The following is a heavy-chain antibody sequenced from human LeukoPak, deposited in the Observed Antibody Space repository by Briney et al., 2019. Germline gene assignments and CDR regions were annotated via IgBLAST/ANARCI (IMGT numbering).Heavy chain of an antibody. CDR2: INPSGGST. D-gene: IGHD6-13*01. CDR1: GYTFTSYY. J-gene: IGHJ5*02. V-gene: IGHV1-46*01. CDR3: AAAAAGTGRFDP. Sequence: ASVKVSCKASGYTFTSYYMHWVRQAPGQGLEWMGIINPSGGSTSYAQKFQGRVTMTRDTSTSTVYTELSSLRSEDTAVYYCAAAAAGTGRFDPWGQGTLVTVSS.